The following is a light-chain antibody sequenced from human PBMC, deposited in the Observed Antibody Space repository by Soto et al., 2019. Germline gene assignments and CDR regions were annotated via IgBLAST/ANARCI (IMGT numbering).Light chain of an antibody. V-gene: IGKV3D-20*02. CDR3: QQRYRWPPIT. J-gene: IGKJ5*01. CDR1: QSVSSSY. Sequence: EIVLTQSPGTLSLSPGERATLSCRASQSVSSSYLSWYQHKPGQXPRLLIDDASNSATGIPARFSGSGSGTDFTLTISSLEPEDFAVYYCQQRYRWPPITFGQGTRLEIK. CDR2: DAS.